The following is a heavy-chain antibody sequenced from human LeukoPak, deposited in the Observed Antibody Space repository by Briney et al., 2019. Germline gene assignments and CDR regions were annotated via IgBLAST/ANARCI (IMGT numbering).Heavy chain of an antibody. Sequence: GGPLRLSCAASGFTFSSYEMNWVRQAPGKGLEWVSYISSSGSTTYYADSVKGRFTISRDNAKNSLYLQMNSLRAEDTAVYYCARGRKGELIYWGQGTLVTVSS. D-gene: IGHD3-16*01. CDR3: ARGRKGELIY. CDR1: GFTFSSYE. J-gene: IGHJ4*02. CDR2: ISSSGSTT. V-gene: IGHV3-48*03.